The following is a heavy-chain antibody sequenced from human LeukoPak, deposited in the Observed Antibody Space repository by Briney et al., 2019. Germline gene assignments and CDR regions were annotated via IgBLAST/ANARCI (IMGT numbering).Heavy chain of an antibody. J-gene: IGHJ4*02. CDR2: INPNSGDT. V-gene: IGHV1-2*02. Sequence: ASVKVSCKASGYTFTGYYMHWVRQAPGQGLEWMGWINPNSGDTNYAQKFQGRVTMTRDTSISTAYMELSRLRSDDTAVYYCASRADYDFWSGLSYWGQGTLVTVSS. D-gene: IGHD3-3*01. CDR3: ASRADYDFWSGLSY. CDR1: GYTFTGYY.